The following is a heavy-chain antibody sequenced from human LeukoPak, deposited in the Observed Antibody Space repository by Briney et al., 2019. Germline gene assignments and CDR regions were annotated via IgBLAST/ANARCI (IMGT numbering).Heavy chain of an antibody. CDR1: GFTFSNAW. V-gene: IGHV3-53*01. D-gene: IGHD6-13*01. CDR3: ARGGYSSSWYLPAYYYYGMDV. J-gene: IGHJ6*02. Sequence: GGSLRLSCAASGFTFSNAWMSWVRQAPGKGLEWVSVIYSGGSTYYADSVKGRFTISRDNSKNTLYLQMNSLRAEDTAVYYCARGGYSSSWYLPAYYYYGMDVWGQGTTVTVSS. CDR2: IYSGGST.